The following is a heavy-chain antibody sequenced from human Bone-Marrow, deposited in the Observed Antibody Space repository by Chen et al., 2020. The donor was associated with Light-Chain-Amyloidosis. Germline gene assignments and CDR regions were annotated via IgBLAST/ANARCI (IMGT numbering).Heavy chain of an antibody. CDR1: GYTFPNYW. D-gene: IGHD5-12*01. CDR3: ARRRDGYNFDY. CDR2: IYPDDSDA. J-gene: IGHJ4*02. V-gene: IGHV5-51*01. Sequence: EVQLEQSGPAVKKPGESLKISCKGPGYTFPNYWIGWVRQMPGKGLEWMGVIYPDDSDARYSPSCEGQVTISADKSITTAYLQWRSLKASDTAMYYCARRRDGYNFDYWGQGTLVTVSS.